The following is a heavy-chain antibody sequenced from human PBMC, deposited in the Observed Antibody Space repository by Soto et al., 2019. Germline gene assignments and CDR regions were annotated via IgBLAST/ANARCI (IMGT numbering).Heavy chain of an antibody. J-gene: IGHJ3*02. V-gene: IGHV3-23*01. CDR2: ISGSGGRT. CDR3: AKGGYYSLFDI. D-gene: IGHD3-16*01. Sequence: PGGSLRLSGVASGFPFTSYAMSWVRQTPGKGLEWVTGISGSGGRTYYADSVKGRFTISRDNSNNTLSLQMHILRVEDTAVYFCAKGGYYSLFDIWGQGTMVTVS. CDR1: GFPFTSYA.